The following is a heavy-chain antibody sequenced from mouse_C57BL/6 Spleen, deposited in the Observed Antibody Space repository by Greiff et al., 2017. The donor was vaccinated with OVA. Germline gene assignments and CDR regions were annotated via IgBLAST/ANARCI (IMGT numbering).Heavy chain of an antibody. V-gene: IGHV5-9-1*02. CDR3: TRDGDGYLYYFDY. D-gene: IGHD2-3*01. J-gene: IGHJ2*01. Sequence: EVKLVESGEGLVKPGGSLKLSCAASGFTFSSYAMSWVRQTPEKRLEWVAYISSGGDYIYYADTVKGRFTISSDNARNTLYLQMSSLKSEDTAMYYCTRDGDGYLYYFDYWGQGTTLTVSS. CDR2: ISSGGDYI. CDR1: GFTFSSYA.